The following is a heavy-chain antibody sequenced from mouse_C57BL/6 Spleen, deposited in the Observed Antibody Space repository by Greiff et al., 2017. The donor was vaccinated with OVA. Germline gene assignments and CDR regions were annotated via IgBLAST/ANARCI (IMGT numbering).Heavy chain of an antibody. V-gene: IGHV1-39*01. CDR1: GYSFTDYN. J-gene: IGHJ3*01. CDR2: INPNYGTT. D-gene: IGHD2-1*01. Sequence: EVQLQQSGPELVKPGASVKISCKASGYSFTDYNMNWVKQSHGKSLEWIGVINPNYGTTSYNQKFKGKATLTVDQSSSTAYMQLNSLTSEDCAVYYGARDEIYYGNLFFAYWGQGTLVTVSA. CDR3: ARDEIYYGNLFFAY.